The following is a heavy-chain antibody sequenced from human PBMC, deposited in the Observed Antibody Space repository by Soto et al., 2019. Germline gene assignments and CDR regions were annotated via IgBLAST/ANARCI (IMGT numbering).Heavy chain of an antibody. CDR3: ARGLITGSHYSGGWYYFDS. CDR1: GGSISSGGYS. D-gene: IGHD6-19*01. V-gene: IGHV4-30-2*01. Sequence: PSETLSLTCAVSGGSISSGGYSWNWIRQPPGKGLEWIGYIYHSGNAYYNPSLKSRVTISVHTSNSKFSLELSSVTAADTAVYYCARGLITGSHYSGGWYYFDSWGQGTQVTVSS. J-gene: IGHJ4*02. CDR2: IYHSGNA.